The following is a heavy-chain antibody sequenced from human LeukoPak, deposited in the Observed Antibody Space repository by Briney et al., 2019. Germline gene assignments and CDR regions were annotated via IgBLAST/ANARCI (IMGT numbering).Heavy chain of an antibody. Sequence: PGGSLRLSCAASGFTFSSYGMSWVRQAPGKGVEWVSAISGSGGSTYYADSVKGRFTISRDNAKKSLYLQMNSLRAEDTAVYYCARHPAPLYCSSTSCYIFRVFDYYYYMDVWGKGTTVTISS. D-gene: IGHD2-2*02. CDR2: ISGSGGST. CDR3: ARHPAPLYCSSTSCYIFRVFDYYYYMDV. J-gene: IGHJ6*03. V-gene: IGHV3-23*01. CDR1: GFTFSSYG.